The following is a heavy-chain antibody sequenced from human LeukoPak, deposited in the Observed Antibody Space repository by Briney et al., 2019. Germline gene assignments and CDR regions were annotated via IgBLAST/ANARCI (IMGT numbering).Heavy chain of an antibody. J-gene: IGHJ6*03. CDR3: ARAPDYYYMDV. V-gene: IGHV4-39*07. CDR2: IYHSGST. Sequence: SETLSLTCTVSGVSISSSNSYWGWIRQPPGKGLEWIGSIYHSGSTYYNPSLKSRVTISVDTSKNQFSLKLSSVTAADTAVYYCARAPDYYYMDVWGKGTTVTVSS. CDR1: GVSISSSNSY.